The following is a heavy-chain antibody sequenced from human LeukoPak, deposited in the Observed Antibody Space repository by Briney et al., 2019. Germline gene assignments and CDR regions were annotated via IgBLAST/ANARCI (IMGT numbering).Heavy chain of an antibody. D-gene: IGHD1-26*01. V-gene: IGHV3-21*01. J-gene: IGHJ6*02. CDR2: ISSSSSYI. CDR3: ARDLEGTGAYYYYGMDV. Sequence: GSLRLSCAASGFTFSSYSMNWVRQAPGKGLEWVSSISSSSSYIYYADSVKGRFTISRDNAKNSLYLQMNSLRAEDTAVYYCARDLEGTGAYYYYGMDVWGQGTTVTVSS. CDR1: GFTFSSYS.